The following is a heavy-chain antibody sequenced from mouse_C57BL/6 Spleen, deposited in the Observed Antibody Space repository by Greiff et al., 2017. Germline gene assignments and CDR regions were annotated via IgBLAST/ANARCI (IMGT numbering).Heavy chain of an antibody. Sequence: EVQLQQSGPELLKPGASVKIPCKASGYTFTDYNMDWVKQSHGKSLEWIGDINPNNGGTIYNQKFKGKATLTVDKSSSTAYMELRSLTSEDTAVYYCARRGSSYLYYFDCWGQGTTLTVSS. J-gene: IGHJ2*01. D-gene: IGHD1-1*01. CDR3: ARRGSSYLYYFDC. CDR1: GYTFTDYN. V-gene: IGHV1-18*01. CDR2: INPNNGGT.